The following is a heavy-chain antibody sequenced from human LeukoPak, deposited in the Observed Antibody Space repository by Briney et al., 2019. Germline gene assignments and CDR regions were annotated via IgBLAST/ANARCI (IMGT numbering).Heavy chain of an antibody. V-gene: IGHV3-11*04. Sequence: LSLTCTVSDVSLKNYYWSWIRQPPGKGLEWVSYISSSSSTIYYADSVKGRFTISRDNAKNSLYLQMNSLRAEDTAVYYCARVRYYYDSSGREVRFDYWGQGTLVTVSS. CDR3: ARVRYYYDSSGREVRFDY. D-gene: IGHD3-22*01. J-gene: IGHJ4*02. CDR2: ISSSSSTI. CDR1: DVSLKNYY.